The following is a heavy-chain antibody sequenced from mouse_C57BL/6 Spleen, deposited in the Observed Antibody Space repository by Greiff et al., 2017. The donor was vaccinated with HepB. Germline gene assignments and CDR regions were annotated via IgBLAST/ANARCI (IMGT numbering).Heavy chain of an antibody. CDR1: GYAFSSSW. Sequence: QVQLQQSGPELVKPGASVKISCTASGYAFSSSWMHWVKQRPGKGLEWIGRIYPGDGDTNYNGKFKGKATLTADKSSSTAYMQLSSLTSEDSAVYFCAREGVVASYYFDYWGQGTTLTVSS. J-gene: IGHJ2*01. CDR3: AREGVVASYYFDY. V-gene: IGHV1-82*01. D-gene: IGHD1-1*01. CDR2: IYPGDGDT.